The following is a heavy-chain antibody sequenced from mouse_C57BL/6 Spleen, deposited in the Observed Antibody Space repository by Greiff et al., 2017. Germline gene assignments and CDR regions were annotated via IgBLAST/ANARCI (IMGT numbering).Heavy chain of an antibody. V-gene: IGHV1-85*01. CDR1: GYTFTSYD. CDR3: ARGDYGSSYTWFAY. J-gene: IGHJ3*01. CDR2: ISPRDGST. Sequence: VHLVESGPELVKPGASVKLSCKASGYTFTSYDINWVKQRPGQGLEWIGWISPRDGSTKYNEKFKGKATLTVDTSSSTAYMELHSLTSEDSAVYFCARGDYGSSYTWFAYWGQGTLVTVSA. D-gene: IGHD1-1*01.